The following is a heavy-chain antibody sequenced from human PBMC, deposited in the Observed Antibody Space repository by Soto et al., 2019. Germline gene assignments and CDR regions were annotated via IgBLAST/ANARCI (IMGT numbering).Heavy chain of an antibody. J-gene: IGHJ4*02. D-gene: IGHD2-21*01. V-gene: IGHV3-23*01. CDR1: GFTFSNYG. Sequence: EVQLLESGGGLIQPGGSLRLSCEASGFTFSNYGMPWVRLAPGKGLEGVSTISGSGGRTFYADPVKGRFTISRDNSKNTLYLQMNSLRAEDTAVYYCAKEMIASTLADFFDYWGQGTLVTVSS. CDR3: AKEMIASTLADFFDY. CDR2: ISGSGGRT.